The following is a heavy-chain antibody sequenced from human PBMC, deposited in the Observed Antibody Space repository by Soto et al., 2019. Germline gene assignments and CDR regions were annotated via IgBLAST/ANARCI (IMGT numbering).Heavy chain of an antibody. CDR2: INHSGST. CDR3: ARGRDVVVVAATGYNWFDP. V-gene: IGHV4-34*01. J-gene: IGHJ5*02. D-gene: IGHD2-15*01. CDR1: GGSFSGYY. Sequence: SETLSLTCAVYGGSFSGYYWSWIRQPPGKGLEWIGEINHSGSTNYDPSLKSRVTISVDTSKNQFSLKLSSVTAADTAVYYCARGRDVVVVAATGYNWFDPWGQGTLVTVSS.